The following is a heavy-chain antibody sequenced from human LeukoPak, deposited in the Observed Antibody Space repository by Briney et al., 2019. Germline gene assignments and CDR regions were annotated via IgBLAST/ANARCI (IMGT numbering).Heavy chain of an antibody. V-gene: IGHV3-53*01. Sequence: GGSLRLSCAASGFTVSSNYMSWVRQAPGKGLEWVSVFYSGGSTYYADSVKGRFTISRDNSKNTLYLQMNSLRAEDTAVYYCARPAAALPRRSAFDIWGQGTMVTVSS. J-gene: IGHJ3*02. CDR1: GFTVSSNY. D-gene: IGHD6-13*01. CDR3: ARPAAALPRRSAFDI. CDR2: FYSGGST.